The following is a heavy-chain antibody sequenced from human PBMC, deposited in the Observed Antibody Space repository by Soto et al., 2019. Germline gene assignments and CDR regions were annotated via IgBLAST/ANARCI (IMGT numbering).Heavy chain of an antibody. J-gene: IGHJ4*02. CDR2: IYYSGST. D-gene: IGHD3-22*01. Sequence: ETLSLACAVSGGSISSSSYYWGWIRQPPGKGLEWIGSIYYSGSTYYNPSLKSRVTISVDTSKNQFSLKLSSVNAADTAVYCCARLNAYYYDSSGYKSAPYFDYWGQGTLVTVYS. V-gene: IGHV4-39*01. CDR3: ARLNAYYYDSSGYKSAPYFDY. CDR1: GGSISSSSYY.